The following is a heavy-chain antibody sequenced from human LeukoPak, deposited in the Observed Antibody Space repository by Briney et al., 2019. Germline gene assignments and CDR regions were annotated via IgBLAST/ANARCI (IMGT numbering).Heavy chain of an antibody. CDR2: NSSSSSYI. J-gene: IGHJ4*02. D-gene: IGHD4-11*01. CDR3: ARGGTVTNTVYC. V-gene: IGHV3-21*01. Sequence: GGSLRLSCAASGFTFSSYSMNWVRQAPGKGLGWVPSNSSSSSYIYYADSVKGGFTISRDNAKNSLYLQMNTLGAKDTAVFSCARGGTVTNTVYCWGQRILVTASS. CDR1: GFTFSSYS.